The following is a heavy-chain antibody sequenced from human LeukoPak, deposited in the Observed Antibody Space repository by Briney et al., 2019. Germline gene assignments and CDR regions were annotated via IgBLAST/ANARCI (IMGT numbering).Heavy chain of an antibody. CDR3: ARDEKYYDSSGYYQKFDY. D-gene: IGHD3-22*01. CDR2: ISSSSSYI. V-gene: IGHV3-21*04. Sequence: GGSLRLSCAASGFTFGSYSMNWVRQAPGKGLEWVSSISSSSSYIYYADSVKGRFTISRDNAKNSLYLQMNSLRAEDTAVYYCARDEKYYDSSGYYQKFDYWGQGTLVTVSS. J-gene: IGHJ4*02. CDR1: GFTFGSYS.